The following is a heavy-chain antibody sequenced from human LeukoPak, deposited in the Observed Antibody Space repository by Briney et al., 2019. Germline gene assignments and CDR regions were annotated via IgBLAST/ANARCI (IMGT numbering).Heavy chain of an antibody. CDR3: ARDFCSSTSCYPLWFDP. V-gene: IGHV3-48*02. D-gene: IGHD2-2*01. CDR2: ISSSSSTI. J-gene: IGHJ5*02. CDR1: GFTFSSYS. Sequence: GGSLRLSCAASGFTFSSYSMNWVRQAPGKGLEWVSYISSSSSTIYYADSVKGRFTISGDNAKNSLYLQMNSLRDEDTAVYYCARDFCSSTSCYPLWFDPWGQGTLVTVSS.